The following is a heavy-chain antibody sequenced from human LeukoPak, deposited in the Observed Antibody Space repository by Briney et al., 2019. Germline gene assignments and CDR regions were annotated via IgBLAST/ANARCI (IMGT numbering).Heavy chain of an antibody. Sequence: ASVKVSCKASGGTFSSYAISWVRQAPGQGLEWMGRIIPILGIANYAQKFQGRVTITADKSTSTAYMELSSLRSEDTAVYYCARALDSFRGMDVWGQGTTVTVSS. J-gene: IGHJ6*02. CDR1: GGTFSSYA. CDR2: IIPILGIA. D-gene: IGHD2-21*01. CDR3: ARALDSFRGMDV. V-gene: IGHV1-69*04.